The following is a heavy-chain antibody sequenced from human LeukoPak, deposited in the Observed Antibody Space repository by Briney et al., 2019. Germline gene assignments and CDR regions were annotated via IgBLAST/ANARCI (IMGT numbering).Heavy chain of an antibody. CDR3: AKVPLTWLVRDYYYMDV. CDR2: ISGSGGST. J-gene: IGHJ6*03. Sequence: GGSLRLSCAAAGLAFSSYAMSWVRQAPGKGQEWVSGISGSGGSTYYADSVKGRFTISRDNSNNALYLQMNSLRAEDTAVYYCAKVPLTWLVRDYYYMDVWGKGTTVTVSS. CDR1: GLAFSSYA. V-gene: IGHV3-23*01. D-gene: IGHD6-19*01.